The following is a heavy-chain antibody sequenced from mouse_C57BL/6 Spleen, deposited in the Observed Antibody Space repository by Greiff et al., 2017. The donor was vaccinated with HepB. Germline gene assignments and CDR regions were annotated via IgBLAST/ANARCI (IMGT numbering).Heavy chain of an antibody. CDR1: GFTFSDYG. CDR3: ARKGTETLCWYFDV. J-gene: IGHJ1*03. CDR2: ISSGSSTI. V-gene: IGHV5-17*01. Sequence: EVKLVESGGGLVKPGGSLKLSCAASGFTFSDYGMHWVRQAPEKGLEWVAYISSGSSTIYYADTVKGRFTISRDNAKNNLFLQMTSLRSEDTAMYDCARKGTETLCWYFDVWGTGTTVTVSS.